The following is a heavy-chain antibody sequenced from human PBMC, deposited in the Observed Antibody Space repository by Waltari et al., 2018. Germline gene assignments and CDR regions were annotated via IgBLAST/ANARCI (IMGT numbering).Heavy chain of an antibody. J-gene: IGHJ4*02. Sequence: QAQLQESGPGLVKPSETLSLTCTVSGYSISYHDHWGWIRQPPGKGREWIGSVYRSGSTSFNPSLKSRLTMSIDTSKNQFSLTLSSVTAADTAIYVWARHLDKVTANYWGQGIQVTVSS. CDR3: ARHLDKVTANY. V-gene: IGHV4-38-2*02. CDR1: GYSISYHDH. D-gene: IGHD2-21*02. CDR2: VYRSGST.